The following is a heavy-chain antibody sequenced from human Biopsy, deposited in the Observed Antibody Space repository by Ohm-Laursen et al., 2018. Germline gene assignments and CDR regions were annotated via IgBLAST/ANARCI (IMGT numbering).Heavy chain of an antibody. CDR1: GGSFTGHY. V-gene: IGHV4-59*11. CDR3: ARGSNDFGGLYFPR. CDR2: ISYTGYT. D-gene: IGHD4-23*01. J-gene: IGHJ4*02. Sequence: PSETLSLTCTVSGGSFTGHYWSWIRQPPGKGLEWIGHISYTGYTRYNASLKSRVTISVDTSRNHFSLRLSSLTAADTAVYYCARGSNDFGGLYFPRWGQGTLVTVSS.